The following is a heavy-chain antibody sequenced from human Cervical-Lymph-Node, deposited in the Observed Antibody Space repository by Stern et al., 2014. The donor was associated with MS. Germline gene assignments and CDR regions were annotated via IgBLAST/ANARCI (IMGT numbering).Heavy chain of an antibody. CDR1: GDTFSSYA. CDR3: ALRRSYYVY. CDR2: LIPFFGAT. D-gene: IGHD4-11*01. Sequence: VKLVQSGSEVKTPGSSVKVSCKPSGDTFSSYALSWVRQSPGQGLEWVGGLIPFFGATRYAQKFQGRVTITPEESTGTAFMELSNLTSDDTAVYYCALRRSYYVYWGQGTLITVSS. J-gene: IGHJ4*02. V-gene: IGHV1-69*01.